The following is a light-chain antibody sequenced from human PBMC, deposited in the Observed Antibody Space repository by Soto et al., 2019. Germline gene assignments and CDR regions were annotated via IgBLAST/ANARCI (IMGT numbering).Light chain of an antibody. Sequence: QSVLTQPSSVSGSAGQSITISCTGTSSDVGGYNYVSWCQQHPGKAPKLMIYDVSNRPSGVSNRFSGSKSGNTASLTISGLQAEDEADYYCSSYTSSSTALYVFGTGTKVTVL. CDR2: DVS. CDR3: SSYTSSSTALYV. V-gene: IGLV2-14*01. CDR1: SSDVGGYNY. J-gene: IGLJ1*01.